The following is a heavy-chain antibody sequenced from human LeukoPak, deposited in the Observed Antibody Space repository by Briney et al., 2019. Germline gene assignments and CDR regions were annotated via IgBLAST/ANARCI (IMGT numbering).Heavy chain of an antibody. CDR2: ISGSGGRT. CDR1: GFTFSSYA. Sequence: GGSLRLSCAASGFTFSSYAMSWVRQAPGKGLEWVSVISGSGGRTYYADSVKGRFTISRDNFKNTLYLQMNSLRGEDTAVYYCAKDLGYSGYDPLDHWGQGTLVTVSS. J-gene: IGHJ4*02. V-gene: IGHV3-23*01. CDR3: AKDLGYSGYDPLDH. D-gene: IGHD5-12*01.